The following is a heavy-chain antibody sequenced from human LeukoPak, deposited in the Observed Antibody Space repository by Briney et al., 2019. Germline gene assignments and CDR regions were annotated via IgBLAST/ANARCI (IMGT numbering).Heavy chain of an antibody. Sequence: GGTLRLSCAASGFTFSSYDMHWVRQAPGKGMEWVSAIGTAGDTYYPGSVKGRFTISRENAKNSLYLQMNSLRAGDTAVYYCARGSGYSSGWWYFYLCGRGTLVTVSS. CDR2: IGTAGDT. J-gene: IGHJ2*01. D-gene: IGHD6-19*01. V-gene: IGHV3-13*04. CDR1: GFTFSSYD. CDR3: ARGSGYSSGWWYFYL.